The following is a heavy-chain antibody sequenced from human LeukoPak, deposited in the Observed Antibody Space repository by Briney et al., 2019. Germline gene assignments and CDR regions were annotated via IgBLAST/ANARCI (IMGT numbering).Heavy chain of an antibody. D-gene: IGHD5-24*01. Sequence: PSETLSLTCTVSGGSISSYYWSWIRQPAGERLECIGRMYSSGKTNYNPSLKSRVTMSVDTSKNQLSLKVTSVTAADTAVYYCGRWMAGPSPMGFDPWGQGILVTVSS. J-gene: IGHJ5*02. CDR2: MYSSGKT. V-gene: IGHV4-4*07. CDR3: GRWMAGPSPMGFDP. CDR1: GGSISSYY.